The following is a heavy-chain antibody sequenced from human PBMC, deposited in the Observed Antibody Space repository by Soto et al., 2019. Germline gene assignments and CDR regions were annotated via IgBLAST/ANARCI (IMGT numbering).Heavy chain of an antibody. CDR3: ARTKRDSSRYYPQKYYYYYGMDV. CDR1: GYTFTSYG. J-gene: IGHJ6*02. Sequence: GASVKVSCKASGYTFTSYGISWVRQAPGQGLEWKGWISAYNGNTNYAQKLQGRVTMTTDTSTSTAYMELRSLRSDDTAVYYCARTKRDSSRYYPQKYYYYYGMDVWGQGTTVTVSS. D-gene: IGHD3-22*01. V-gene: IGHV1-18*01. CDR2: ISAYNGNT.